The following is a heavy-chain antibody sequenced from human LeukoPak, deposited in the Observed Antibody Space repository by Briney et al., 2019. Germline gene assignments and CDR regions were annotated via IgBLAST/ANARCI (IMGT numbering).Heavy chain of an antibody. D-gene: IGHD3-22*01. CDR2: IDTNTGNP. J-gene: IGHJ4*02. CDR1: GYIFTSYA. CDR3: ANCYDSSGFFAY. Sequence: ASVKVSCKASGYIFTSYAMHWVRQAPGQGLEYMGWIDTNTGNPTYAQGFTGRFVFSLDTSVSTAYLQISSLKAEDSAIYFCANCYDSSGFFAYWGQGTLVTVSS. V-gene: IGHV7-4-1*02.